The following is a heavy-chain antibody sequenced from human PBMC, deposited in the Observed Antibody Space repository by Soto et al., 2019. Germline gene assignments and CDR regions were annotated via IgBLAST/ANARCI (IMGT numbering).Heavy chain of an antibody. D-gene: IGHD3-22*01. Sequence: QVQLVQSGAEVKKPGASVKVSCKASGYTFTSYGISWVRQAPGQGLEWMGWISAYNGNTNYAQKLQGRVTMTTDTSTSTAYMELRSLRSDDTAVYYCARWHDSSGYSLYYYYGMDVCGQGTTFTVSS. V-gene: IGHV1-18*01. CDR1: GYTFTSYG. CDR2: ISAYNGNT. J-gene: IGHJ6*02. CDR3: ARWHDSSGYSLYYYYGMDV.